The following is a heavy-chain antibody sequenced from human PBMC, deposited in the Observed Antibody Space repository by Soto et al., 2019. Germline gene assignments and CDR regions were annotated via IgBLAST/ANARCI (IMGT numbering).Heavy chain of an antibody. V-gene: IGHV3-43D*04. D-gene: IGHD2-21*02. CDR3: AKAGALLGGNSGYFQH. J-gene: IGHJ1*01. Sequence: GSLRLSCAASGFTFDDYAMHWVRQAPGKGLEWVSLISWDGGSTYYADSVKGRFTISRDNSKNSLYLQMNSLRAEDTALYYCAKAGALLGGNSGYFQHWGQGTLVTVSS. CDR2: ISWDGGST. CDR1: GFTFDDYA.